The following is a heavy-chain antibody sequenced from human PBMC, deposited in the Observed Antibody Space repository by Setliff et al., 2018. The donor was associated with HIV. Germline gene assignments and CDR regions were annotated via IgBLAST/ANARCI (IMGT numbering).Heavy chain of an antibody. V-gene: IGHV1-18*01. CDR2: ISAYNGNT. CDR1: GYTFTSYG. CDR3: ATGNFANEKPLQSSPVQNNTQPCPRLSGCSFADTVNSWRCL. D-gene: IGHD5-18*01. J-gene: IGHJ2*01. Sequence: ASVKVSCKASGYTFTSYGISWVRQAPGQGLEWMGWISAYNGNTNYAQKLQGRVTMTTDTSTSTAYMELRTLRSDETAVYYWATGNFANEKPLQSSPVQNNTQPCPRLSGCSFADTVNSWRCLW.